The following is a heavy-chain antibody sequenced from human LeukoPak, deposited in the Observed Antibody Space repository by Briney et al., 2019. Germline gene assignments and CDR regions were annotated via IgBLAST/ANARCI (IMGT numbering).Heavy chain of an antibody. CDR3: ASSKYPGSYRYYFDY. CDR2: LIGSGGST. D-gene: IGHD3-10*01. V-gene: IGHV3-23*01. CDR1: GFTFSSYA. J-gene: IGHJ4*02. Sequence: GGSLRLPCAASGFTFSSYAMNWVRQAPGKGLEWVSALIGSGGSTHYADSVKGRFTISRDNSKNTLYLQMNSLGDEDTAVYYCASSKYPGSYRYYFDYWGQGTLVTVSS.